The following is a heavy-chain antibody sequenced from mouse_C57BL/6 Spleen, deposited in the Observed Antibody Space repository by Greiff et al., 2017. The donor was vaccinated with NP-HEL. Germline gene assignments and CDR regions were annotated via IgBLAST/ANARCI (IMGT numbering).Heavy chain of an antibody. D-gene: IGHD2-3*01. V-gene: IGHV1-82*01. CDR1: GYAFSSSW. CDR3: ARWMAYAMDY. Sequence: VQLQQSGPELVKPGASVKISCKASGYAFSSSWMNWVKQRPGKGLEWIGRIYPGDGDTNYNGKFKGKATLTADKSSSTAYMQLSSLTSEDSAVYFCARWMAYAMDYWGQGTSVTVSS. J-gene: IGHJ4*01. CDR2: IYPGDGDT.